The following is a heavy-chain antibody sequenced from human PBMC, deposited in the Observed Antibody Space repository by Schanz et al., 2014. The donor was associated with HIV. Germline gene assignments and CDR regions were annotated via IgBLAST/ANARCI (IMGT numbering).Heavy chain of an antibody. CDR2: ISHDGRSQ. CDR3: ARDLGYCGGGSCS. V-gene: IGHV3-33*05. Sequence: VQLVESGGGVVQPGGSLRLSCATSGFIFRSYAVHWVRQAPGKGLEWVAVISHDGRSQFYADSVKGRFTVSRDNSNNKLFLQMNSLRADDTGVYYCARDLGYCGGGSCSWGQGTLVTVSS. J-gene: IGHJ4*02. D-gene: IGHD2-15*01. CDR1: GFIFRSYA.